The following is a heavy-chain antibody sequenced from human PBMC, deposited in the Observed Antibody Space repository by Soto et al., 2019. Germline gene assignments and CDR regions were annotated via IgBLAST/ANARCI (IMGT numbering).Heavy chain of an antibody. CDR2: IYYSGST. J-gene: IGHJ6*02. Sequence: PSETLSLTCTVSGGSVSSGSCYWSWIRQPPGKGLEWIGYIYYSGSTNYNPSLKSRVTISVDTSKNQFSLKLSSVTAADTAVYYCARGGFTMVRGVYYYYYHGMDVWGQGTTVTVSS. V-gene: IGHV4-61*01. CDR3: ARGGFTMVRGVYYYYYHGMDV. CDR1: GGSVSSGSCY. D-gene: IGHD3-10*01.